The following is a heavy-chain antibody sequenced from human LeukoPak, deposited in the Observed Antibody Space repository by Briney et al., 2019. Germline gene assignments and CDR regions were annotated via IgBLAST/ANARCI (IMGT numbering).Heavy chain of an antibody. J-gene: IGHJ5*02. V-gene: IGHV1-8*02. CDR3: ARGRASIRFDP. CDR1: GGTFSSYA. D-gene: IGHD1-26*01. CDR2: MNPNSGNT. Sequence: ASVKVSCKASGGTFSSYAISWVRQAPGQGLEWMGWMNPNSGNTGYAQKFQGRVTMTRNTSISTAYMELSSLRSEDTAVYYCARGRASIRFDPWDQGTLVTVSS.